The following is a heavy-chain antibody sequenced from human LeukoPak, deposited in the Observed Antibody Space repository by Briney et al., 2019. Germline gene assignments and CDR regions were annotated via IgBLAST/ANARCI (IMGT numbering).Heavy chain of an antibody. CDR1: GFTFSSYS. V-gene: IGHV3-48*01. Sequence: GGSLGLSCAASGFTFSSYSMNWVRQAPGKGLEWVSYISSSSSTIHYADSVKGRFTISRDNAKNSLYLQMNSLRAEDTAVYYCARKQLGYYYMDVWGKGTTVTVSS. CDR2: ISSSSSTI. J-gene: IGHJ6*03. D-gene: IGHD6-6*01. CDR3: ARKQLGYYYMDV.